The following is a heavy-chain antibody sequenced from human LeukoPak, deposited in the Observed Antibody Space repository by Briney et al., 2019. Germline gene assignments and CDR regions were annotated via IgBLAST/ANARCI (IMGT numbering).Heavy chain of an antibody. CDR1: GFTFSSYE. D-gene: IGHD3-10*01. J-gene: IGHJ3*02. CDR3: AKDRDGPALLWFGEGNDAFDI. CDR2: ISSSGSTI. V-gene: IGHV3-48*03. Sequence: PGGSLRLSCAASGFTFSSYEMNWVRQAPGKGLEWVSYISSSGSTIYYADSVKGRFTISRDNAKNSLYLQMNSLRAEDTAVYYCAKDRDGPALLWFGEGNDAFDIWGQGTMVTVSS.